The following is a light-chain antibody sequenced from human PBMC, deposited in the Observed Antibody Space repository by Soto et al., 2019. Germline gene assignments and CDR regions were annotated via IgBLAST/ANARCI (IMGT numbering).Light chain of an antibody. CDR3: QQYNNWPPLT. CDR2: GAS. Sequence: EIVMTQSPATLSVSPGERATLSCRASQSVSSNLAWYQQKPGQAPRLLMYGASTRVTGIPARFSGSGSGTEFTLTISSLQSEDFAVYYCQQYNNWPPLTFGGGTKVEIK. CDR1: QSVSSN. V-gene: IGKV3-15*01. J-gene: IGKJ4*01.